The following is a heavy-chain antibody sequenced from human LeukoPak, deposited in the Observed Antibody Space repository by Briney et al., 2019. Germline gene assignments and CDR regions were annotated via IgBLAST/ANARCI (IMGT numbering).Heavy chain of an antibody. Sequence: GGSLRLSCAASGCSFSAFEMNWVRQAPGKGLEWISHISTGGRTIYYADSVKGRFTISRDNAKNSLYLQMNSLRGEDTGVYYCARGSGYVLDYWTQGTLVTVSS. CDR1: GCSFSAFE. J-gene: IGHJ4*02. V-gene: IGHV3-48*03. D-gene: IGHD2-15*01. CDR3: ARGSGYVLDY. CDR2: ISTGGRTI.